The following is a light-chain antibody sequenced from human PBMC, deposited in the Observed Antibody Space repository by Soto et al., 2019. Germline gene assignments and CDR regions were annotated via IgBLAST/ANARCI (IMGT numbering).Light chain of an antibody. CDR1: SSNIGAGYD. CDR3: QSYDTSLSVLYV. CDR2: GNS. Sequence: QSVLTQPPSVSGAPGQRVTISCTGSSSNIGAGYDVHWYQQLPGTAPKLLIYGNSNRPSGVPDRFSGSKSGTSASVAITGLQAEDEADYYCQSYDTSLSVLYVFGTGTKVTVL. V-gene: IGLV1-40*01. J-gene: IGLJ1*01.